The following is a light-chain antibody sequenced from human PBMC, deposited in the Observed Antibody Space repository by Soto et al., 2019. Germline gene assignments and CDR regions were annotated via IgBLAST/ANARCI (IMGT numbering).Light chain of an antibody. CDR2: GAS. V-gene: IGKV1-12*01. CDR3: QQANSFPFT. J-gene: IGKJ3*01. CDR1: QDIHTW. Sequence: DMQMTQSPSSVSASLGDRVTITCRASQDIHTWFAWYQQKPGQAPKLLIYGASHLQSGVASRFRGSCSWTDFTLTISSLQSEDFATYYCQQANSFPFTFGPGTKVDVK.